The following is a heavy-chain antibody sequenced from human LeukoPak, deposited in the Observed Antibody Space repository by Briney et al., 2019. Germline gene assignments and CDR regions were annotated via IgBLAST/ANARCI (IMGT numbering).Heavy chain of an antibody. CDR3: ARGRHYYDSSDYYYEGDAFDI. Sequence: ASVKVSCKASGDTFTSYYMHWVRQAPGQGLEWMGIINPSGGSTSYAQKFQGRVTMTRDMSTSTVYMEPSSLRSEDTAVYYCARGRHYYDSSDYYYEGDAFDIWGQGTMVTVSS. J-gene: IGHJ3*02. CDR2: INPSGGST. D-gene: IGHD3-22*01. CDR1: GDTFTSYY. V-gene: IGHV1-46*01.